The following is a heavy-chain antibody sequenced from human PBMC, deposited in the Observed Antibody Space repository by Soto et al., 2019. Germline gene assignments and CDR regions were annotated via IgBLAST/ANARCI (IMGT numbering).Heavy chain of an antibody. V-gene: IGHV3-23*01. J-gene: IGHJ4*02. Sequence: GGSLRLSCAASGFTFNNYAMGWVRQAPGKGLEWVSAITGSGSDTYYLDSVKGRFTISRDNSKNTLFLQVNSLRAEDTAIYYCAKGGSSAWSPHYYFDFWGQGTLVTVSS. D-gene: IGHD3-10*01. CDR1: GFTFNNYA. CDR3: AKGGSSAWSPHYYFDF. CDR2: ITGSGSDT.